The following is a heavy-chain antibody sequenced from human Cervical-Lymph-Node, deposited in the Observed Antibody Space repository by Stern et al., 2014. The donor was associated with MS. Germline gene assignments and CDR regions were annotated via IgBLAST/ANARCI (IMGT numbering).Heavy chain of an antibody. CDR1: GDSIRRYY. CDR3: AREGIAVGDLHY. CDR2: LYYSGST. V-gene: IGHV4-59*01. Sequence: QVQLQESGPGLVKPSETLSLTCTVSGDSIRRYYWSWIRQPPGKGLEWIGYLYYSGSTNYNPSLKSRVTISPDTSKNQFSLKLSSVTAADTAVYYCAREGIAVGDLHYWGQGTLVTVSS. D-gene: IGHD6-19*01. J-gene: IGHJ4*02.